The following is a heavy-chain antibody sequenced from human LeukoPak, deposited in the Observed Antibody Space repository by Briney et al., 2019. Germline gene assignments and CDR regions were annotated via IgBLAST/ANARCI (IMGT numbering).Heavy chain of an antibody. V-gene: IGHV3-74*01. J-gene: IGHJ4*02. CDR1: GSTFSSHL. Sequence: PEGSLRLSCAASGSTFSSHLMHWVRQAQGTGLVWVSSIKGDGTAPNYADSVKGRFTISRDNAKSTLYLQMSSLRVEDTAVYHCVRNFATGDWGQGTLVTVSS. D-gene: IGHD1-14*01. CDR3: VRNFATGD. CDR2: IKGDGTAP.